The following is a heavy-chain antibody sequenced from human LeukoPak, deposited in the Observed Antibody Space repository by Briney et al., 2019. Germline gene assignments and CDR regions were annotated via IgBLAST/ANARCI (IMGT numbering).Heavy chain of an antibody. CDR2: LFHSGST. CDR3: ARAGASYLFDY. J-gene: IGHJ4*02. Sequence: SETLSLTCSVSGASISSYYWSWIRQPPGKGLEWIGYLFHSGSTNYNPSLKSRVTISVDTSKNQFSLKLNSVTAADTAVYYCARAGASYLFDYWGQGTLVTVSS. D-gene: IGHD3-10*01. CDR1: GASISSYY. V-gene: IGHV4-59*01.